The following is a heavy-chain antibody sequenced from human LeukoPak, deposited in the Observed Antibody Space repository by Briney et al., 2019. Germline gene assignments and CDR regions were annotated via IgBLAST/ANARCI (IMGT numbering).Heavy chain of an antibody. J-gene: IGHJ6*03. V-gene: IGHV4-59*01. D-gene: IGHD5-18*01. CDR1: GGSISSYY. CDR3: ARTTEGGYTYGYFYYYYMDV. Sequence: NPSETLSLTCTVSGGSISSYYWSWVRQPPGKGLEWIGEIYHSGSTNYNPSLKSRVTISVDTSKNQFSLKLSSVTAADTAVYYCARTTEGGYTYGYFYYYYMDVWGKGTTVTISS. CDR2: IYHSGST.